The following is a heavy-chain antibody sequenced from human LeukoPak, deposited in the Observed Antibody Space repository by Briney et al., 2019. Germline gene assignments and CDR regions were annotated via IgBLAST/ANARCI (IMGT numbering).Heavy chain of an antibody. J-gene: IGHJ3*02. Sequence: ASVKVSCKASGGTFSSYAISWVRQAPGQGLEWMGWIAGYNDDTTYAQNLQGRVTMTTDTSTSTAYMDLRSLRSDDTAVYYCARTRGDHAFDIWGQGTLVTVSS. V-gene: IGHV1-18*01. CDR2: IAGYNDDT. CDR1: GGTFSSYA. D-gene: IGHD4-17*01. CDR3: ARTRGDHAFDI.